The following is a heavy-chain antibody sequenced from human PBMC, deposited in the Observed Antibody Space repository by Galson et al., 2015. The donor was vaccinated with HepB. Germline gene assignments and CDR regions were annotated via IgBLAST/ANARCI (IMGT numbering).Heavy chain of an antibody. V-gene: IGHV3-30*03. CDR3: ARDSGYDFSGSAFDY. CDR1: GFPFSSYG. CDR2: ISYDGSNK. D-gene: IGHD5-12*01. J-gene: IGHJ4*02. Sequence: LRLSCAASGFPFSSYGMHWVRQAPGKGLEWVAVISYDGSNKYYADSVKGRFTISRDNSKNTLYLQMNSLRAEDTAVYYCARDSGYDFSGSAFDYWGQGTLVTVSS.